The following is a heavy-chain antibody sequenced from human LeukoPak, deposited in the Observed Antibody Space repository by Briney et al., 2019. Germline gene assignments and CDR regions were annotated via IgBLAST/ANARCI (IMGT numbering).Heavy chain of an antibody. CDR1: GFTFSSYS. V-gene: IGHV3-21*04. CDR3: AKEGSPDKLGDAFDI. Sequence: PGGSLRLSCAASGFTFSSYSMNWVRQAPGKGLEWVSSITSSSSYIYYADSVKGRFTISRDNSKNTLYLQMNSLRAEDTAVYYCAKEGSPDKLGDAFDIWGQGTLVTVSS. CDR2: ITSSSSYI. D-gene: IGHD7-27*01. J-gene: IGHJ4*02.